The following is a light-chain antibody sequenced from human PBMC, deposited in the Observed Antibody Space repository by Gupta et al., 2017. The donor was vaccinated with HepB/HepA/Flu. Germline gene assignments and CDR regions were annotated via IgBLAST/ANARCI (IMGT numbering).Light chain of an antibody. V-gene: IGLV1-47*01. CDR1: HSYLGRND. J-gene: IGLJ3*02. CDR3: AAGDVSRGAWV. CDR2: RNS. Sequence: QSVLTPPPSASGPPGPRVTISCSGSHSYLGRNDVFWYQQVPGMAPKLLRHRNSKRHSGVPDRFTASKSGTSASLAITGLRAEDEADYYCAAGDVSRGAWVFGGGTKLTVL.